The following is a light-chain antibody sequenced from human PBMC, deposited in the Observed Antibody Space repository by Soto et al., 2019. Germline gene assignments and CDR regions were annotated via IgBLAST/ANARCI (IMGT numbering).Light chain of an antibody. V-gene: IGKV3D-15*01. CDR1: QSVSSN. CDR2: GAS. J-gene: IGKJ2*01. Sequence: EVVMTQSPATLSVSPGERATLSCRASQSVSSNLAWYQQKPGQAPRLLIYGASTRATGFPARFSGSGAGTEFTLTISSLQSKDFAVYYCQQYNNWPLYTFGQGTKLEIK. CDR3: QQYNNWPLYT.